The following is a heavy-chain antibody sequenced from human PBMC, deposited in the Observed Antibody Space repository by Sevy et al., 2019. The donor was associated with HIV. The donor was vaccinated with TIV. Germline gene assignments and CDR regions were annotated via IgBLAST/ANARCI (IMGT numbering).Heavy chain of an antibody. V-gene: IGHV3-7*01. CDR1: GFTFSSYW. J-gene: IGHJ4*02. CDR2: MKEDGSEK. D-gene: IGHD5-18*01. CDR3: VREGLGGFSYSLDC. Sequence: GGSLRLSCAASGFTFSSYWMSWVRQAPGKGLEWVATMKEDGSEKSYVDSVKGRFTISRANAKNSLYLQMNSLRVDDTALYYCVREGLGGFSYSLDCWGQGTLVTVSS.